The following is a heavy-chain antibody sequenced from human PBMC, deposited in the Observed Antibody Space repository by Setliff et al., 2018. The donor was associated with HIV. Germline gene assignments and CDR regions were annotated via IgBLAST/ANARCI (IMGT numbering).Heavy chain of an antibody. CDR3: ARGCGRGAPYAFDI. CDR2: INYSGST. V-gene: IGHV4-34*01. Sequence: KPSETLSLTCAVYGGSFSGYYWSWIRQPPGKGLEWIGEINYSGSTNYNPSLKSRVTISVDTSKNQFSLKLSSVTAADTAVYYCARGCGRGAPYAFDIWGQGTMVTVSS. D-gene: IGHD1-26*01. J-gene: IGHJ3*02. CDR1: GGSFSGYY.